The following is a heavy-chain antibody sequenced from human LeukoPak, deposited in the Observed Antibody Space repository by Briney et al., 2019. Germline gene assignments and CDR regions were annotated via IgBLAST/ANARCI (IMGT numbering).Heavy chain of an antibody. CDR3: AREGNVLRYFDWLDY. D-gene: IGHD3-9*01. CDR1: GFTFSSHA. J-gene: IGHJ4*02. Sequence: GRSLRLSCAASGFTFSSHAMNWVRQAPGKGLEWVSSISSSSSYIYYADSVKGRFTISRDNAKNSLYLQMNSLRAEDTAVYYCAREGNVLRYFDWLDYWGQGTLVTVSS. V-gene: IGHV3-21*01. CDR2: ISSSSSYI.